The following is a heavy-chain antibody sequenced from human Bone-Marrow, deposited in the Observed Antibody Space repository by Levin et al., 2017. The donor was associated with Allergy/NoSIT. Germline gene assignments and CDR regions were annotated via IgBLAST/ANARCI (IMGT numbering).Heavy chain of an antibody. CDR2: IRSNGYGGTS. J-gene: IGHJ5*02. Sequence: GESLKISCTTSGFIFGDYAMSWFRQAPGKGLEWVGLIRSNGYGGTSEYAASVKDRFFISRDDSKSITYLQMNSLKTEDTAVYYCTKDVGGYDHNWFDPWGQGTLVTVSS. V-gene: IGHV3-49*03. CDR1: GFIFGDYA. D-gene: IGHD5-12*01. CDR3: TKDVGGYDHNWFDP.